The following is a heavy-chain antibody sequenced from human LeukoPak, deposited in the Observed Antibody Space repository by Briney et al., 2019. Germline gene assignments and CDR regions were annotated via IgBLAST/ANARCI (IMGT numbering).Heavy chain of an antibody. CDR3: ARGQRYGNYYGMDV. J-gene: IGHJ6*02. Sequence: QPGGSLRLSCAASGFTFSSYSMNWVRQAPGKGLEWVSYISRDSTATYYADSVKGRFTISRDNAKNSLYLQMNSLRAEDAAVYYCARGQRYGNYYGMDVWGQGTTVTVSS. CDR1: GFTFSSYS. D-gene: IGHD5-18*01. CDR2: ISRDSTAT. V-gene: IGHV3-48*04.